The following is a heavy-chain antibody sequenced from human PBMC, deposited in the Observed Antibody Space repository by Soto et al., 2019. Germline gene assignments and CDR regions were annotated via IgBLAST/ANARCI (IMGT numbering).Heavy chain of an antibody. V-gene: IGHV6-1*01. J-gene: IGHJ4*02. CDR3: ARGDSSGWSRGGFDY. CDR1: GDIVSSNSAA. CDR2: TYYRSKWFK. D-gene: IGHD6-19*01. Sequence: SQTLSLTCAISGDIVSSNSAAWNWIRQSPSRGLEWLGRTYYRSKWFKDYAVSVKSRITINPDTSKNQFSLQLNSVTPEDTAVYLCARGDSSGWSRGGFDYWGQGTLVTVSS.